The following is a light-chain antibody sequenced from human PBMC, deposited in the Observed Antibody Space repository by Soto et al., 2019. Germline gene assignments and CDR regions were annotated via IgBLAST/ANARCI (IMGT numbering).Light chain of an antibody. CDR1: RGGRNN. J-gene: IGKJ4*01. Sequence: ITQAPFCWRGFTGARHTLSCRVQRGGRNNLAWYQQKPGQAPRLLIYGASTRATGIPARFSGSGSGTEFTLTISSRESEDFAGYYFQLYGSATPLTFGRGTQVE. CDR2: GAS. CDR3: QLYGSATPLT. V-gene: IGKV3D-15*01.